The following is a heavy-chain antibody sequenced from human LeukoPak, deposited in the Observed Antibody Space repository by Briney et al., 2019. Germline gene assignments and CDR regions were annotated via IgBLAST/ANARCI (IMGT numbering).Heavy chain of an antibody. CDR2: ISAYNGNT. CDR1: GYTFTSYG. Sequence: ASVKVSCKASGYTFTSYGISWVRQAPGQGLEWMGWISAYNGNTNYAQKLQGRVTMTTDTSTSTAYMELRSLRSDDTAVYYCARFWGDYCSSTSCYYFDYWGQGTLVTVSP. D-gene: IGHD2-2*01. J-gene: IGHJ4*02. V-gene: IGHV1-18*01. CDR3: ARFWGDYCSSTSCYYFDY.